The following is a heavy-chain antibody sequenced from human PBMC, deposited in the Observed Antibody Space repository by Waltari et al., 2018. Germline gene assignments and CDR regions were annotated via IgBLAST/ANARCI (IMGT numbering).Heavy chain of an antibody. CDR3: ARGGTGYSYGIDP. Sequence: GKGLEWMGLIFPIDSDTRYSPSFQGQVTMSADRSTNTAYLHWSSLQVADTATYYCARGGTGYSYGIDPWGQGTLVTVSS. J-gene: IGHJ4*02. V-gene: IGHV5-51*01. CDR2: IFPIDSDT. D-gene: IGHD5-18*01.